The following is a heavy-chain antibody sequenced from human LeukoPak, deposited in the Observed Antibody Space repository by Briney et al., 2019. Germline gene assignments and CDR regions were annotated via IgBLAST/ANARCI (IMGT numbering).Heavy chain of an antibody. V-gene: IGHV3-20*01. Sequence: GGSLRLSCAASGFTFDDYGMSWVRQAPGKGLEWVSGINWNGGSTGYADSVKGRFTISRDNAKNSLYLQMNSLRAEDTALYHCARDRKGVLRYFDWFFQGVWFDPWGQGTLVTVSS. CDR1: GFTFDDYG. CDR3: ARDRKGVLRYFDWFFQGVWFDP. J-gene: IGHJ5*02. CDR2: INWNGGST. D-gene: IGHD3-9*01.